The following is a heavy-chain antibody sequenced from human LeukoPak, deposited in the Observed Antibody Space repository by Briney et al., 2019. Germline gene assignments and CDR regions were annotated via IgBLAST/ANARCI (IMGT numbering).Heavy chain of an antibody. V-gene: IGHV4-59*01. Sequence: PSETLSLTCTVAGGSISSYYWSWIRQSPGEGMEWLGYIHYRGSTNYNPSLKSRVTISVDPSKNQFSLKLSSLTAADTAVYYCARSVLGYSYGLHIDYWGQGTLVTVSS. D-gene: IGHD5-18*01. CDR2: IHYRGST. CDR1: GGSISSYY. CDR3: ARSVLGYSYGLHIDY. J-gene: IGHJ4*02.